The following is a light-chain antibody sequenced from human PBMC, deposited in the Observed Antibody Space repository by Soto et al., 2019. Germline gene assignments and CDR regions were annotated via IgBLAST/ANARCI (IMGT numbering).Light chain of an antibody. CDR1: QSVSSSF. CDR2: GAS. V-gene: IGKV3-20*01. CDR3: QQYGSSPLT. J-gene: IGKJ4*01. Sequence: EIVLTQSPGTLSLSPGERATLSCRASQSVSSSFLAWYQQKPGQAPRLLIHGASSRATGIPDRFRGSGSGTDFTLTISRLEPEDVAVYYCQQYGSSPLTFGGGTKVEIK.